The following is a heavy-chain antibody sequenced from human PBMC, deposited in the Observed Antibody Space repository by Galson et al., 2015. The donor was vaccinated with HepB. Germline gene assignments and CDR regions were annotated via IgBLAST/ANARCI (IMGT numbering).Heavy chain of an antibody. CDR1: GFTFRRYA. Sequence: SLRLSCAASGFTFRRYAMTWVRQAPGKGLEWVSSITSSGGNSYYTESVKGRFTISRDNSKNTVLLQLNSLRVEDTAVYYCAKDGVMVAANPYHFHYWGQGTLVTVSS. CDR3: AKDGVMVAANPYHFHY. J-gene: IGHJ4*02. D-gene: IGHD2-15*01. CDR2: ITSSGGNS. V-gene: IGHV3-23*01.